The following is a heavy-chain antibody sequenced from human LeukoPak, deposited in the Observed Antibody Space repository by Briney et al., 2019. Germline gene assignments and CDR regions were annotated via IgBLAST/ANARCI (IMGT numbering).Heavy chain of an antibody. Sequence: GGSLRLSCAASGFTFNSYAMAWVRQAPGKGLEWVSAISGSGGSTYYADSVKGRFTISRDNSKNTLYLQMNSLRAEDTAVYYCAKDRGYGFPFAYGMDVWGQGTTVTVSS. CDR1: GFTFNSYA. V-gene: IGHV3-23*01. CDR3: AKDRGYGFPFAYGMDV. J-gene: IGHJ6*02. D-gene: IGHD5-18*01. CDR2: ISGSGGST.